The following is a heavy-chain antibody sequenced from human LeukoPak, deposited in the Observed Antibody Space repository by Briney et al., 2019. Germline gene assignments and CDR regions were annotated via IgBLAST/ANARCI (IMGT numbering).Heavy chain of an antibody. CDR3: AREFAAGEDY. J-gene: IGHJ4*02. V-gene: IGHV3-74*01. CDR1: GFTVSSNY. D-gene: IGHD6-13*01. Sequence: GGSLRLSCAASGFTVSSNYMNWVRQAPGKGLVWVSRINIDGSRIGYADSVKGRFTISRDNAKNTLYLQMNSLRADDTAVYYCAREFAAGEDYWGQGTLVTVSS. CDR2: INIDGSRI.